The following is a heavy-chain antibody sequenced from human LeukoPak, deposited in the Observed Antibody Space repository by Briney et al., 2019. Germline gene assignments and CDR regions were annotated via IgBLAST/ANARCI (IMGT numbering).Heavy chain of an antibody. V-gene: IGHV3-23*01. CDR3: TKKLHSNKLHAADDS. CDR1: GFSFRFYA. Sequence: GGSLRLSCTASGFSFRFYAMSWVRQAPGKGLEWVSLISGSGVTTYYADSVKGRFTISRNNSENTIYLQMDSLRAEDTAIYYCTKKLHSNKLHAADDSWGQGTLVTVSS. J-gene: IGHJ4*02. CDR2: ISGSGVTT. D-gene: IGHD4-23*01.